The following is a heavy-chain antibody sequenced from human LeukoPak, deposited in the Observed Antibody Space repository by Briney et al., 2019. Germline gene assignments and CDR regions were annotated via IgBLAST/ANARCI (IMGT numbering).Heavy chain of an antibody. CDR1: GFTFRKYA. V-gene: IGHV3-33*08. J-gene: IGHJ6*02. D-gene: IGHD6-13*01. Sequence: GGSLTLSCPASGFTFRKYAMLWVHQAPGKGREWVAVVWSDANNKYYADSVKGRFTTSRDNSKNTLYVEMNSLSAEDTAVYYCARGIAPAGCYYYGMDVWGQGTTVTVSS. CDR3: ARGIAPAGCYYYGMDV. CDR2: VWSDANNK.